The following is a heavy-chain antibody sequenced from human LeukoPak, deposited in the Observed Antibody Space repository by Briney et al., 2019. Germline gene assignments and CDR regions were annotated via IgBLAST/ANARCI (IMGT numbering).Heavy chain of an antibody. CDR2: IYYSGST. V-gene: IGHV4-39*01. D-gene: IGHD1-26*01. CDR3: ARHGVGATFGYYAMDV. Sequence: SETLSLTCTVSGGSISSSSYYWGWIRQPPGKGLEWIGSIYYSGSTYYNPSLKSRVTISVDTSKNQFSLKLNSVTAADTAVYCCARHGVGATFGYYAMDVWGQGTTVTVSS. CDR1: GGSISSSSYY. J-gene: IGHJ6*02.